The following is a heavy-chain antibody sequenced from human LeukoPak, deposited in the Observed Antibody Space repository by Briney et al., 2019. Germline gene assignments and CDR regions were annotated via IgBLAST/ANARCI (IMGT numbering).Heavy chain of an antibody. D-gene: IGHD3-22*01. CDR3: ARGEFHSDTSGHYAKVFEY. V-gene: IGHV5-51*01. J-gene: IGHJ4*02. CDR1: GYRFINYW. Sequence: GESLKISCKGSGYRFINYWIVWVRQMPGKGLEWMGIIYPGDSDTRYSPSFQGQVTISADKSINTAYVQWSSLKASDTAMYYCARGEFHSDTSGHYAKVFEYWGQGTLVTVSS. CDR2: IYPGDSDT.